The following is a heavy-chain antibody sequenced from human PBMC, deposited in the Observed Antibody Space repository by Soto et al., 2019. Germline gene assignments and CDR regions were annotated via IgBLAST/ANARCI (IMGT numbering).Heavy chain of an antibody. D-gene: IGHD3-22*01. CDR3: AKGGDYYDSLYYYGMDV. CDR2: ISYDGSNK. Sequence: QVQLVESGGGVVQPGRSLRLSCAASGFTFSSYGMHWVRQAPGKGLEWVAVISYDGSNKYYADSVKGRFTISRDNSKNTLYLQMNSLRAEDTAVYYCAKGGDYYDSLYYYGMDVWGQGTTVTVSS. CDR1: GFTFSSYG. V-gene: IGHV3-30*18. J-gene: IGHJ6*02.